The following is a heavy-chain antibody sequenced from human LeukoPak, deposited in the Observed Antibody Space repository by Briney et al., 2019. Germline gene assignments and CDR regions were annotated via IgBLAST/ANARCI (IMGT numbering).Heavy chain of an antibody. V-gene: IGHV3-30*02. CDR1: GFTFSDYG. J-gene: IGHJ5*02. Sequence: GGSLRLPCAASGFTFSDYGMHWVRQAPGKGLEWVAFIRNDGSNDYYPDSVKGRFTISRDNSRNTLYLQMNSLRAEDTAFYYCAKGGSSSHNWFDPWGQGTRVTVSS. D-gene: IGHD6-13*01. CDR3: AKGGSSSHNWFDP. CDR2: IRNDGSND.